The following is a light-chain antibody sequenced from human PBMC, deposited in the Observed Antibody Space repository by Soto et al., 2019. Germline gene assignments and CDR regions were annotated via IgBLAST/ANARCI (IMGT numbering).Light chain of an antibody. CDR1: QTITTY. CDR2: GAS. V-gene: IGKV1-39*01. CDR3: QQSYTTPIT. J-gene: IGKJ5*01. Sequence: DIQLPPSPSSLSASVVEMGAIGFRASQTITTYLSWFQQKPGKAPKLLVYGASSLQSGVPSRFSGSGSGTEFTLTISSLQSEDFATYYCQQSYTTPITFGQGTRLEI.